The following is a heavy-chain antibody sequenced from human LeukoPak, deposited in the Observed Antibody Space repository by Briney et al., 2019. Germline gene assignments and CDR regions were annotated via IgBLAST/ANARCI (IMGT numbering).Heavy chain of an antibody. CDR2: IYYSGST. J-gene: IGHJ5*02. V-gene: IGHV4-59*08. D-gene: IGHD3-9*01. CDR3: ARHVRNFDWLLGRPYNWFDP. Sequence: SETLSLTCTVSGGSISSYYWSWIRQPPGKGLEWTGYIYYSGSTNYNPSLKSRVTISVDTSKNQFSLKLSSVTAADTAVYYCARHVRNFDWLLGRPYNWFDPWGQGTLVTVSS. CDR1: GGSISSYY.